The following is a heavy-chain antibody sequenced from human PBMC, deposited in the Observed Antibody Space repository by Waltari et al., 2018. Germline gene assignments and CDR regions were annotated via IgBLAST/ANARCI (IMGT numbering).Heavy chain of an antibody. J-gene: IGHJ6*02. CDR3: ARRMIVVAYYYYGMDV. V-gene: IGHV4-39*07. CDR1: GGSISSSSYY. Sequence: QLQLQESGPGLVKPSETLSLTCPVSGGSISSSSYYWGWLRQPPGKGLEWIGSIYYSGSTYYNPSLKSRVTISVDTSKNQFSLKLSSVTAADTAVYYCARRMIVVAYYYYGMDVWGQGTTVTVSS. D-gene: IGHD3-22*01. CDR2: IYYSGST.